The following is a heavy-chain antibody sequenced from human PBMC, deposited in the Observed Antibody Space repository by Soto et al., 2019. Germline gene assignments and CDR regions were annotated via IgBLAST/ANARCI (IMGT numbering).Heavy chain of an antibody. V-gene: IGHV4-39*01. CDR1: GDSISSRSYY. Sequence: SETLSLTCTVTGDSISSRSYYWGLIHQPPGKGLEWIGSIYYSGSTYNNPSLRSRVYMSIDTSKDQFSLKLKSVTAADTALYLCARQRTSVVTQAYFDVWGQGTLVTVSS. CDR3: ARQRTSVVTQAYFDV. J-gene: IGHJ4*02. D-gene: IGHD2-21*02. CDR2: IYYSGST.